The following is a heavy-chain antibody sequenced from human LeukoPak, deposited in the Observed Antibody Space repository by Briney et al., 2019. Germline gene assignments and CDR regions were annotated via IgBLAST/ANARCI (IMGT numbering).Heavy chain of an antibody. Sequence: GGSLRLSCAASGFTFSKDWMTWVRQAPGKGLEWVVNIKEDGSEQYYVDSVKGRFPISRDHAKTSLYLQMNRLTAEDAAVYYCARDRDDGGFEYWGQGTLVTVFS. J-gene: IGHJ4*02. CDR2: IKEDGSEQ. D-gene: IGHD4-23*01. V-gene: IGHV3-7*01. CDR3: ARDRDDGGFEY. CDR1: GFTFSKDW.